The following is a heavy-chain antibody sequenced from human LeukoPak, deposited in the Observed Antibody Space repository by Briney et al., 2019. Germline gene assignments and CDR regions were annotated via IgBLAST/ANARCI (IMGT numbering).Heavy chain of an antibody. CDR3: ASGIAAPFNWFDP. Sequence: PSETLSLTCTVSGGSISSYYWSWIRQPPGKGLERIGYIYYSGSTNYKPSVKSRVTISVDTSKNQFSLKLSSVTAADTAVYYCASGIAAPFNWFDPWGQGTLVTVSS. V-gene: IGHV4-59*01. D-gene: IGHD6-13*01. CDR1: GGSISSYY. CDR2: IYYSGST. J-gene: IGHJ5*02.